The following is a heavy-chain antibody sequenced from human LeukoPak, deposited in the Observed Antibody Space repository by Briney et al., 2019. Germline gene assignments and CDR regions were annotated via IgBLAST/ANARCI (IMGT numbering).Heavy chain of an antibody. CDR2: IYYTGST. CDR3: ARLTADAFDI. Sequence: SETLSLTCTVSGDSISSYYWSWIRQPPGKGLEWIGYIYYTGSTNYNPSLQSRVTMSVDTPKNHFSLKLSSVTAADTAVYYCARLTADAFDIWGQGTMVTVSS. D-gene: IGHD2-21*02. J-gene: IGHJ3*02. V-gene: IGHV4-59*08. CDR1: GDSISSYY.